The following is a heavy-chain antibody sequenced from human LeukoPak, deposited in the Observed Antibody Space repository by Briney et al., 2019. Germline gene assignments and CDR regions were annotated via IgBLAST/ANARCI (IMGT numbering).Heavy chain of an antibody. D-gene: IGHD6-13*01. CDR1: GFTVSSNY. CDR2: IYSGGST. J-gene: IGHJ4*02. Sequence: GGSLRLSCAASGFTVSSNYMSWVRQAPGKGLEWVSVIYSGGSTYYADSVKGRFTISRDNSKNTLYLQMNSLRAEDTAVYYCARDHRYIAAADYWGQGTLATVSS. CDR3: ARDHRYIAAADY. V-gene: IGHV3-66*01.